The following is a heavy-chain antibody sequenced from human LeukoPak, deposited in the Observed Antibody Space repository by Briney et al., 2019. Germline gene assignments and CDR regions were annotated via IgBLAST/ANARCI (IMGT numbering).Heavy chain of an antibody. Sequence: PSETLSLICTVSGGSISSGGYYWSWIRQHPGKGLEWIGFIHYSGSTYYNPSLKSRVTISVDTSKNQFSLRLSSVTAADTAVYYCARILGYSYGQADYWGQGTLVTVSS. CDR2: IHYSGST. CDR1: GGSISSGGYY. V-gene: IGHV4-31*03. J-gene: IGHJ4*02. D-gene: IGHD5-18*01. CDR3: ARILGYSYGQADY.